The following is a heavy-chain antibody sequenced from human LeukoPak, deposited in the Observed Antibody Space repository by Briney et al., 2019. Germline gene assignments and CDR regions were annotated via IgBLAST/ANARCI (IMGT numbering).Heavy chain of an antibody. CDR3: ARDPGQLERRFDY. CDR1: GGSINIYY. Sequence: SETLSLTCTVSGGSINIYYWSWIRQPPGKGLEWIGYIYYSGSTNYNPSLKSRVTISVDTSKNQFSLKLSSVTAADTAVYYCARDPGQLERRFDYWGQGTLVTVSS. J-gene: IGHJ4*02. D-gene: IGHD1-1*01. V-gene: IGHV4-59*01. CDR2: IYYSGST.